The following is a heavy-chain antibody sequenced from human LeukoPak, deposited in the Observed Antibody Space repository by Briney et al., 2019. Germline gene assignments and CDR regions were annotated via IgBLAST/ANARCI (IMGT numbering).Heavy chain of an antibody. CDR1: GGSISSYY. V-gene: IGHV4-59*01. CDR3: AREPISDAFDI. CDR2: IYYSGST. J-gene: IGHJ3*02. D-gene: IGHD3-9*01. Sequence: SETLSLTCTVSGGSISSYYWSWIRQPPGKGLEWIGYIYYSGSTNYSPSLKSRVTISVDTSKNQFSLKLSSVTAADTAVYYCAREPISDAFDIWGQGTMVTVSS.